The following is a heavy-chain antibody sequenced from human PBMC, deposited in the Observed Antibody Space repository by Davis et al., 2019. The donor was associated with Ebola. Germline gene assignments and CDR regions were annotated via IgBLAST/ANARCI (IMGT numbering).Heavy chain of an antibody. CDR1: GYTFTSYA. Sequence: AASVKVSCKASGYTFTSYAMHWVRQAPGQRLEWMGWINAGNGNTKYSQKFQGRVTITRDTSASTAYMELRSLRSDDTAVYYCARARTWGSGWSYYYYGMDVWGQGTTVTVSS. V-gene: IGHV1-3*01. J-gene: IGHJ6*02. CDR3: ARARTWGSGWSYYYYGMDV. D-gene: IGHD6-19*01. CDR2: INAGNGNT.